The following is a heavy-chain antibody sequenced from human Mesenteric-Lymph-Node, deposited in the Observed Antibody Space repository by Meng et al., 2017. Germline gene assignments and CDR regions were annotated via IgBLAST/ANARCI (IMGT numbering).Heavy chain of an antibody. CDR1: GGSFSNYF. CDR3: ARQLLREAATSSHYYYGMDV. V-gene: IGHV4-59*01. CDR2: IYSSGST. D-gene: IGHD2-15*01. Sequence: SETLSLTCTVSGGSFSNYFWSWIRQPPGKGLEWIGYIYSSGSTNSSPSLKSRVTISLDTSKNQFSLKLNSVTSADTAVYYCARQLLREAATSSHYYYGMDVWGQGTTVTVSS. J-gene: IGHJ6*02.